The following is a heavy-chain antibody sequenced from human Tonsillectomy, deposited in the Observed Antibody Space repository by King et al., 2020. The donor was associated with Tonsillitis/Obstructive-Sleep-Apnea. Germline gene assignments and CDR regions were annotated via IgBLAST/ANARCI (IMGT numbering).Heavy chain of an antibody. D-gene: IGHD3-16*01. CDR1: GYSFTTYG. CDR2: ISPYNGRT. CDR3: AREGQVEYYEYRGYHYEGIDY. J-gene: IGHJ4*01. V-gene: IGHV1-18*01. Sequence: QLVQSGGEVKKPGASVKVSCKASGYSFTTYGVSWVRQAPGQGLEWRGWISPYNGRTIYTQSLQGRVTMTPDTATSTAYMELRTPRSDETAVYYCAREGQVEYYEYRGYHYEGIDYWGHGTLVTVSS.